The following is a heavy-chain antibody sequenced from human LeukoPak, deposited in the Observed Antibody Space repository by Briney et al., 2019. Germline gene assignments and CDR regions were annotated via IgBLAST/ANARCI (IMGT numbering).Heavy chain of an antibody. D-gene: IGHD2-2*02. J-gene: IGHJ5*02. CDR3: ARLGYCSSTSCYTLQGWFDP. Sequence: SETLSLTCTVSGGSISSGDYYWSWIRQPPGKGLEWIGYLYYSGSTYYKPSLKSRVTISVDTSKNQFSLKLSSVTAADTAVYYCARLGYCSSTSCYTLQGWFDPWGQGTLVTVSS. CDR2: LYYSGST. CDR1: GGSISSGDYY. V-gene: IGHV4-30-4*01.